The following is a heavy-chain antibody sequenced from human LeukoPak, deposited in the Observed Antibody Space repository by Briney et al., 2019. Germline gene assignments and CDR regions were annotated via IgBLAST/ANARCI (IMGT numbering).Heavy chain of an antibody. CDR2: INPNSGGT. V-gene: IGHV1-2*02. J-gene: IGHJ4*02. Sequence: ASLKVSCKASGYSSTGYYMHWVPPAPGQGLECPAWINPNSGGTNYAQKFQGRVTMTRDTSISTAYMELSRLRSDDTAVYYCARYCSGGSCSTGLDYWGQGTLVTVSS. CDR1: GYSSTGYY. D-gene: IGHD2-15*01. CDR3: ARYCSGGSCSTGLDY.